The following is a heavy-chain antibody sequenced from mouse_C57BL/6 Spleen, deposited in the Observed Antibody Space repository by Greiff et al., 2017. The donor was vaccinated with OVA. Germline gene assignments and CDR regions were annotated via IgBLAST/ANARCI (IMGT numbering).Heavy chain of an antibody. CDR1: GYTFTDYY. CDR2: INPNNGGT. Sequence: EVQLQQSGPELVKPGASVKISCKASGYTFTDYYMNWVKQSHGQSLEWIGDINPNNGGTSYNQKFKGKATLTVDKSSSTAYMELRSLTSEDSAVYYCARSSASFAYWGQGTLVTVSA. D-gene: IGHD1-1*01. J-gene: IGHJ3*01. CDR3: ARSSASFAY. V-gene: IGHV1-26*01.